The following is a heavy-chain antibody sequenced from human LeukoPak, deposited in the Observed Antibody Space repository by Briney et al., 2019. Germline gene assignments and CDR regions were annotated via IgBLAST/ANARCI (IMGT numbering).Heavy chain of an antibody. CDR2: INDSGNT. CDR1: GGSISSYY. V-gene: IGHV4-59*01. Sequence: SETLSLTCTVSGGSISSYYWSWIRQPPGKGLEFIGYINDSGNTNYNPSLKSRVTVSIDTSKNQFSLRLSSVTAADTAVYYCARRDITSGIDYWGQGTLVTVSS. D-gene: IGHD5-12*01. J-gene: IGHJ4*02. CDR3: ARRDITSGIDY.